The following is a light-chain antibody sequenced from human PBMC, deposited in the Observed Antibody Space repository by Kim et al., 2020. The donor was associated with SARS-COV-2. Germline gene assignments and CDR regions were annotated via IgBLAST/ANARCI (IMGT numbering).Light chain of an antibody. CDR3: SSYTTGTTLL. V-gene: IGLV2-14*03. J-gene: IGLJ2*01. CDR2: DVS. CDR1: TSDVGAYDY. Sequence: QSALTQPASVSGSPGQSITISCTGTTSDVGAYDYVSWYQQHPGKAPKLIIYDVSTRPSGVSNRFSGSKSGNTASLTISGVQAEDEADYYCSSYTTGTTLLFGGGTQLTVL.